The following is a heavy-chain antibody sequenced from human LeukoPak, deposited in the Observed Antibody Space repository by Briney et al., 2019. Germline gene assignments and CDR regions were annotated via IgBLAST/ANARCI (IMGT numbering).Heavy chain of an antibody. J-gene: IGHJ4*02. Sequence: ADTLSLTCAVYGGSFSDYYWTYIRQPPGKGLEWIGEINDSGGTNCNSSLKSRVTLSVDTSKNQFCLRLSSVTAADTAIYYCARTRGYHNSDFYYPYWGQGTLVT. CDR3: ARTRGYHNSDFYYPY. D-gene: IGHD3-22*01. CDR2: INDSGGT. V-gene: IGHV4-34*01. CDR1: GGSFSDYY.